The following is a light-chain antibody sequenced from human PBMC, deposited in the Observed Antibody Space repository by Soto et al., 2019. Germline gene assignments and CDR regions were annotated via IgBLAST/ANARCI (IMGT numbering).Light chain of an antibody. CDR1: QSVSSY. Sequence: EIVLTQSPATLSLSPGERATLSCRASQSVSSYLAWYQQKPGQAPRLLIYDASNRATGTPARFSGSGSGTHFTLTITCLELEVFAVYYCQQSSNWPPVTFGQGTRLEIK. J-gene: IGKJ5*01. V-gene: IGKV3-11*01. CDR3: QQSSNWPPVT. CDR2: DAS.